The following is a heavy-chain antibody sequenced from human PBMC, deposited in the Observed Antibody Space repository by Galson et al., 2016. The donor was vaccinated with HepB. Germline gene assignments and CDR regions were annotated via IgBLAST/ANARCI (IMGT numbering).Heavy chain of an antibody. D-gene: IGHD5-18*01. Sequence: SLRLSCAASGLPFSNYWMNRVRQAPGKGLEWVANIKQDGSEKYYVDSVKGRFTISRDNARNSMYLQMNSLRADDTAVYYCARAQWILARRAAYFDYWGQGILVTVSP. V-gene: IGHV3-7*04. CDR1: GLPFSNYW. CDR2: IKQDGSEK. CDR3: ARAQWILARRAAYFDY. J-gene: IGHJ4*02.